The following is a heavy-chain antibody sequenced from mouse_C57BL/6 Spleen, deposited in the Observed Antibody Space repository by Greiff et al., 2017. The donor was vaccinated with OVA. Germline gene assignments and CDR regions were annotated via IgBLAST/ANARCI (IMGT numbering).Heavy chain of an antibody. J-gene: IGHJ3*01. CDR3: ARHGDYDYTFAY. D-gene: IGHD2-4*01. CDR2: IWSDGST. CDR1: GFSLTSYG. V-gene: IGHV2-6-1*01. Sequence: VQLKESGPGLVAPSQSLSITCTVSGFSLTSYGVHWVRQPPGKGLEWLVVIWSDGSTTYNSALKSRLSISKDNSKSQVFLKMNSRQTDDTAMDYCARHGDYDYTFAYWGQGTLVTVSA.